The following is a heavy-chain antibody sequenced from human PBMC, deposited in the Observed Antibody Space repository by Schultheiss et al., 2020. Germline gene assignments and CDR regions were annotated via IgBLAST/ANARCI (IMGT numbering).Heavy chain of an antibody. CDR2: IYPGDSDT. D-gene: IGHD6-19*01. CDR1: GGSVSSSDYYW. Sequence: GGSLRLSCTVSGGSVSSSDYYWSWIRQPPGKGLEWMGIIYPGDSDTRYRPSFQGQVTISADKSISTAYLQWSSLKASDTAMYYCARHDRTPVPGREGWGHWGQGNLGTVSS. CDR3: ARHDRTPVPGREGWGH. V-gene: IGHV5-51*01. J-gene: IGHJ4*02.